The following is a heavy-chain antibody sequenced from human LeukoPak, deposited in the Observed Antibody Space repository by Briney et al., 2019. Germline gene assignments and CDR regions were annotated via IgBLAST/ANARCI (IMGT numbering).Heavy chain of an antibody. Sequence: SETLSLTCTVSGGSISSYYWSWIRQPPGKGLEWIGYIYYSGSTNYNPSLKSRVTISVDTSKNQFSLKLSSVTAADTAVYYRARDGWHSYGTEDDAFDIWGQGTMVTVSS. V-gene: IGHV4-59*01. J-gene: IGHJ3*02. CDR3: ARDGWHSYGTEDDAFDI. D-gene: IGHD5-18*01. CDR2: IYYSGST. CDR1: GGSISSYY.